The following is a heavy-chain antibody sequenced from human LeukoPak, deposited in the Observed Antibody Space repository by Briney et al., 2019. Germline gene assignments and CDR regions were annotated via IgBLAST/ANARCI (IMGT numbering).Heavy chain of an antibody. CDR3: AKGSCSSNSCYIGY. CDR2: INWNSGRI. CDR1: GFTFDDYA. V-gene: IGHV3-9*03. D-gene: IGHD2-2*02. J-gene: IGHJ4*02. Sequence: GRSLRLSCAASGFTFDDYAMHWVRQAPGEGLEWVSGINWNSGRIGYADSVKGRFTISRDNAKNSLYLQMNSLRAEDMALYYCAKGSCSSNSCYIGYWGQGTLVTVSS.